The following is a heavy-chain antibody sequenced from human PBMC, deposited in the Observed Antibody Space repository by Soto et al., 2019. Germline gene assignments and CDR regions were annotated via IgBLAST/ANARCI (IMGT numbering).Heavy chain of an antibody. CDR2: ISSTDGTT. Sequence: EVQLVESGGGLVQPGGSLRLSCVASGVTFNSYEMNWVRQAPGRGLEWISYISSTDGTTYYADSVRGRFTISRDNAKNSLYLQMNSLTAEDTAVYYCASGAWVIHYFDYWGQGALVTVSS. CDR3: ASGAWVIHYFDY. V-gene: IGHV3-48*03. D-gene: IGHD2-21*01. CDR1: GVTFNSYE. J-gene: IGHJ4*02.